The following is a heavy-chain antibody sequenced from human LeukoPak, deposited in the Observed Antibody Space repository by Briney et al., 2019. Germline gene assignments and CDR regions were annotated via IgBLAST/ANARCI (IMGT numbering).Heavy chain of an antibody. CDR3: AKDRTVTTTYGMDV. V-gene: IGHV3-48*04. CDR2: ISSSSSTI. CDR1: GFTFSSYS. D-gene: IGHD4-17*01. Sequence: GGSLRLSCAASGFTFSSYSMNWVRQAPGKGLEWVSYISSSSSTIYYADSVKGRFTISRDNSKNSLYLQMNSLRTEDTALYYCAKDRTVTTTYGMDVWGQGTMVTVSS. J-gene: IGHJ6*02.